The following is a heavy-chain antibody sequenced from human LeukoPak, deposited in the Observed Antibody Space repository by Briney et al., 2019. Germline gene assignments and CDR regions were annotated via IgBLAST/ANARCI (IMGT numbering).Heavy chain of an antibody. CDR2: INHSGST. J-gene: IGHJ3*02. CDR1: GGSFIGYY. V-gene: IGHV4-34*01. Sequence: SETLSLTCAVYGGSFIGYYWSWTRQPPGKGLEWIGEINHSGSTNYNPSLKSRVTISVDTSKNQFSLKLSSVTAADTAVYYCARPKTVITMIVGSDVAFDIWGQGTMVTVSS. CDR3: ARPKTVITMIVGSDVAFDI. D-gene: IGHD3-22*01.